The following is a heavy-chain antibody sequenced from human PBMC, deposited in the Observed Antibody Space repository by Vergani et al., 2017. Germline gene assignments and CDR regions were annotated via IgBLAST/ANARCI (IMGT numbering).Heavy chain of an antibody. V-gene: IGHV4-59*01. Sequence: QVQLQESGPGLVKPSETLSLPCTVSGGPISSYYWSWIRQPPGKGLGWIGYSYYSGSTNYNPALKSRVTISVDTSKNQFSLKLSSVAAADTAVYYCARGSRYSYGYSYDYYYVDVWGKGTTVTVSS. J-gene: IGHJ6*03. CDR3: ARGSRYSYGYSYDYYYVDV. CDR2: SYYSGST. CDR1: GGPISSYY. D-gene: IGHD5-18*01.